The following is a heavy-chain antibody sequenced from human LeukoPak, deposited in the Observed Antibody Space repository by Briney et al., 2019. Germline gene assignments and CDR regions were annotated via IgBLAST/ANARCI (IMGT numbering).Heavy chain of an antibody. CDR3: AKAGSSSWYPNWFDP. CDR1: GFTFSSYA. V-gene: IGHV3-23*01. D-gene: IGHD6-13*01. Sequence: QPGGSLRLSCAASGFTFSSYAMSWVRQAPGKGLEWVSAISGSGGSTYYADSVKGRFTISRDNSKNTLYLQMNSLRAEDTAVYYRAKAGSSSWYPNWFDPWGQGTLVTVSS. J-gene: IGHJ5*02. CDR2: ISGSGGST.